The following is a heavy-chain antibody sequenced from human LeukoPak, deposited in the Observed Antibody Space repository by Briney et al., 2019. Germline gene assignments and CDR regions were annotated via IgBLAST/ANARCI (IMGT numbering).Heavy chain of an antibody. Sequence: GGSLRLSCAASGFSFSRFAMTWVRQAPGKGLEWVSTIRSNGATASNADSVKGRFTISRDNSKNTLYLQMNSLRVEDTALYYCAKRGSAWSFDYWGQGTLVTVSS. CDR2: IRSNGATA. J-gene: IGHJ4*02. CDR3: AKRGSAWSFDY. V-gene: IGHV3-23*01. D-gene: IGHD6-19*01. CDR1: GFSFSRFA.